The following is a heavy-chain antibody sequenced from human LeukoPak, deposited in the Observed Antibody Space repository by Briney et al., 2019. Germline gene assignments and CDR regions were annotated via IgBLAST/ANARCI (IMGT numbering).Heavy chain of an antibody. CDR1: GGTFSSYG. Sequence: SVKVSCKASGGTFSSYGISWVRQAPGQGLEWMGGIIPIFGTAKYAQKFQGRVTITADESTSTAYMELSSLRSEDTAVYYCARDPTEGFDYWGQGTLVTVSS. CDR3: ARDPTEGFDY. CDR2: IIPIFGTA. D-gene: IGHD1-14*01. J-gene: IGHJ4*02. V-gene: IGHV1-69*01.